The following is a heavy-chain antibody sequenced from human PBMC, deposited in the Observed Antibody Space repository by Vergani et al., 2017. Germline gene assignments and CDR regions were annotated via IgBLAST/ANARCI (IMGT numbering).Heavy chain of an antibody. CDR2: IIPIFGTA. Sequence: QVQLVQSGAEVKKPGSSVKVSCKASGGTFSSYAITWVRQAPGQGLEWMGGIIPIFGTANYAQKFQGRVTITADESTGTAYMELSSLLSEDPAVYYCARSLSTGVDAFDISGQGTTVTVSS. J-gene: IGHJ3*02. V-gene: IGHV1-69*01. CDR3: ARSLSTGVDAFDI. CDR1: GGTFSSYA. D-gene: IGHD3-10*01.